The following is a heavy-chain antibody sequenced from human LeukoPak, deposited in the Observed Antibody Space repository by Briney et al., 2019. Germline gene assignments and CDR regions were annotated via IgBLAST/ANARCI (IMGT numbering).Heavy chain of an antibody. D-gene: IGHD3-10*01. V-gene: IGHV3-30*04. Sequence: AGGSLRLSCAGSGFGLGSYNMYWIRQAPGKGLEWVTLISFNGNDKKYADSVKGRFTVSRDNSRNTVFLQMNSLRPEDTGPYYCARVYGSEIDYWGQGTQVIVSS. J-gene: IGHJ4*02. CDR2: ISFNGNDK. CDR3: ARVYGSEIDY. CDR1: GFGLGSYN.